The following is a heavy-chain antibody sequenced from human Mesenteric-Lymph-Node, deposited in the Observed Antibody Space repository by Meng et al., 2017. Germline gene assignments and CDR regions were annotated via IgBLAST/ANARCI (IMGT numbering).Heavy chain of an antibody. Sequence: QVQLVECGADEKKPGASMKVSCKASGYIFTNYDISWVRQAPGQGLEWMGWISVKNGEAKYPQNFQGRVTMTTDTTTSTAYMELRSLTSDDTAVYYCARYVPNGSFWYFDFWGRGTLVTVSS. CDR1: GYIFTNYD. CDR3: ARYVPNGSFWYFDF. V-gene: IGHV1-18*01. J-gene: IGHJ2*01. D-gene: IGHD6-13*01. CDR2: ISVKNGEA.